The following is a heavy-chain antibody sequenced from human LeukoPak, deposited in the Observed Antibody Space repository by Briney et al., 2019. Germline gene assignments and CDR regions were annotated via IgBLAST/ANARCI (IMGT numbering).Heavy chain of an antibody. J-gene: IGHJ4*02. V-gene: IGHV4-34*01. CDR3: ARFRIVGAIDY. Sequence: PSETLSLTCAVYGGSFSGYYWSWIRQPPGKGLEWIGEINHSGSTNYNPSLKSRVTIPVDTSKNQFSLKLSSVTAADTAVYYCARFRIVGAIDYWGQGTLVTVSS. CDR1: GGSFSGYY. CDR2: INHSGST. D-gene: IGHD1-26*01.